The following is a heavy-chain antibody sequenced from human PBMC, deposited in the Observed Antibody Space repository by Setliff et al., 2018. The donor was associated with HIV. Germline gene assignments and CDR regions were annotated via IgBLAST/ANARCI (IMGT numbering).Heavy chain of an antibody. CDR2: MNSDGSTI. J-gene: IGHJ3*02. V-gene: IGHV3-74*01. D-gene: IGHD1-26*01. CDR1: GFTFSSYW. CDR3: ARVGGGSYVFDI. Sequence: PGGSLRLSCAASGFTFSSYWMHWVRQAPGKGLVWVSRMNSDGSTINYADSVKGRFTISRDNAKNTLYLQMSSLRVEYTAVYYCARVGGGSYVFDIWGQGTMVTVSS.